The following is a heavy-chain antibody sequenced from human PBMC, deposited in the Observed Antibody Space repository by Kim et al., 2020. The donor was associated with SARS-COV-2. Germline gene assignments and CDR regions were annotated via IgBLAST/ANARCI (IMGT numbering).Heavy chain of an antibody. D-gene: IGHD2-21*01. CDR3: VKDTAIHPNYDGMDV. Sequence: GGSLRLSCVASGFTFHRLAMHWVRQAPGKGLEWVSGIGGDSVSKGYADPVKGRFTISRDNAKNSLYLQMSSLRPEDTALYYCVKDTAIHPNYDGMDVWG. CDR2: IGGDSVSK. CDR1: GFTFHRLA. V-gene: IGHV3-9*01. J-gene: IGHJ6*02.